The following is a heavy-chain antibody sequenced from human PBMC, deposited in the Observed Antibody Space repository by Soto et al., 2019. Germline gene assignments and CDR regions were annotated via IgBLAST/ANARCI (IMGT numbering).Heavy chain of an antibody. CDR3: ARSVTSGSSYWYFDL. V-gene: IGHV4-61*01. Sequence: QVQLQESGPGLVKPPETLSLTCTVSGGSVSTDSYYWSWIRQPPGQGLEWIAYIYYIGSTNYNPSLKSRVTIPVDTSKNQYSLKLPSVTAADTPIYYCARSVTSGSSYWYFDLWRRGTLVTVSS. CDR1: GGSVSTDSYY. CDR2: IYYIGST. J-gene: IGHJ2*01. D-gene: IGHD3-10*01.